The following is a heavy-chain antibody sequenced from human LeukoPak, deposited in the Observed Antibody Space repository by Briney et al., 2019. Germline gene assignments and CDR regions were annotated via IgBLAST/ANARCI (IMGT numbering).Heavy chain of an antibody. D-gene: IGHD6-6*01. J-gene: IGHJ4*02. CDR1: GFTFSSYS. CDR2: ISSSSSYI. CDR3: ARDTAARRPFDY. V-gene: IGHV3-21*01. Sequence: GGSLTLSCAASGFTFSSYSMNWVRQAPGKGLEWVSSISSSSSYIYYADSVKGRFTISRDNAKNSLYLQMNSLRAEDTALYYCARDTAARRPFDYWGQGTLVTVSS.